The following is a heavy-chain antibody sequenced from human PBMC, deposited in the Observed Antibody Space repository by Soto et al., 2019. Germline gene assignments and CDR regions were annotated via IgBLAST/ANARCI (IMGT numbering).Heavy chain of an antibody. CDR1: GGPLTTYF. CDR2: VSYFGTT. D-gene: IGHD1-26*01. J-gene: IGHJ4*02. CDR3: ARGVTSGSFPPFDL. Sequence: SETLSLTCNVSGGPLTTYFWSWIRQPPGKGLEWIGYVSYFGTTNYNPSLQSRLTISLDTSKTHFSLNLSSVTAADTAVYYCARGVTSGSFPPFDLWGQGTLVTVSS. V-gene: IGHV4-59*01.